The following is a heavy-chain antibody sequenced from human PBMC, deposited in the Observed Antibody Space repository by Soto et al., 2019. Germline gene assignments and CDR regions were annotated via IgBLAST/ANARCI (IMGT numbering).Heavy chain of an antibody. CDR1: GGSFSGYS. CDR3: ARLGFDFDTLSPYYNVHHYYGVDV. CDR2: INHSGST. V-gene: IGHV4-34*01. D-gene: IGHD3-9*01. Sequence: SETLSLTCAVYGGSFSGYSWTWIRQPPGKGLEWIGEINHSGSTNYNPSLKSRVTISVDTSKNQFSLKLSSVTAADTAMYYCARLGFDFDTLSPYYNVHHYYGVDVWGQGTTVTVSS. J-gene: IGHJ6*02.